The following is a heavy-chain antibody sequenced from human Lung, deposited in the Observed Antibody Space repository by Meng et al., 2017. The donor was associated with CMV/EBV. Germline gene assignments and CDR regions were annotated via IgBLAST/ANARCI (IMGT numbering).Heavy chain of an antibody. Sequence: GESLKISCAASGFTFSSYSMNWVRQAPGKGLEWVSYISSSSSTIYYADSVKGRFTISRDNAKNSLYLQMNSLRAEDTAVYYCARAHYDYVWGSSLYYVDYWGQGTLVTVSS. CDR3: ARAHYDYVWGSSLYYVDY. CDR1: GFTFSSYS. V-gene: IGHV3-48*04. J-gene: IGHJ4*02. D-gene: IGHD3-16*01. CDR2: ISSSSSTI.